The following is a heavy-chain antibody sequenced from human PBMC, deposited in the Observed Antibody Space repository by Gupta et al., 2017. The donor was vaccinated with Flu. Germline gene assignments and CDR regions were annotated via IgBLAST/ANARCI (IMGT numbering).Heavy chain of an antibody. CDR3: ARGQLDMGCFNFDS. V-gene: IGHV1-18*01. CDR1: GYAFERSG. D-gene: IGHD2-2*03. CDR2: VSVQNDDTL. J-gene: IGHJ4*02. Sequence: QVHLVQSVPEMNSPGASIRVSCKTSGYAFERSGISWLRQAPGRGLGWMGWVSVQNDDTLNYGAKLQGRMNIRADRSKNTARLELWDLKPEDTDVYYCARGQLDMGCFNFDSWGQGTRVTVSS.